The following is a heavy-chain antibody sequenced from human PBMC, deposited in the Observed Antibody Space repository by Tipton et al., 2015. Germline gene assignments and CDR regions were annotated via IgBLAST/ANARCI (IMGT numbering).Heavy chain of an antibody. V-gene: IGHV3-23*01. CDR2: ISSSGDST. D-gene: IGHD3-22*01. J-gene: IGHJ4*02. CDR3: AKDQDDGSGYLDS. CDR1: GFTFSTYA. Sequence: GSLRLSCAASGFTFSTYAISWVRQPPGKGLEWVSGISSSGDSTYYADSVKGRFIISRDNSKNTLYLQMNSLKAEDTALFYCAKDQDDGSGYLDSWGQGTLVTVSS.